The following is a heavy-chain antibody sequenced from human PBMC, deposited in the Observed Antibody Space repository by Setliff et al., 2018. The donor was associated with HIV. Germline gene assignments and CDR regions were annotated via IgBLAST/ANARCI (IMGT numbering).Heavy chain of an antibody. CDR2: INPKSGDT. V-gene: IGHV1-2*02. Sequence: ASVKVSCKASGYTFTSYYMHWVRQAPGQGLEWMGWINPKSGDTKYAQKFQGRVTMTRDTSISTVYMELSRLRSDDTAVYYFTRGDSSGYFEYWGHGTLVTVSS. J-gene: IGHJ4*01. CDR1: GYTFTSYY. CDR3: TRGDSSGYFEY. D-gene: IGHD3-22*01.